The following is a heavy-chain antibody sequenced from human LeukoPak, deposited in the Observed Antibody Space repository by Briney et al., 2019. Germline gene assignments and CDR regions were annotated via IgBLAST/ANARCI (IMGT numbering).Heavy chain of an antibody. CDR3: ARAMSGCSSTSCYDY. CDR2: ISSSSSYI. V-gene: IGHV3-21*01. D-gene: IGHD2-2*01. J-gene: IGHJ4*02. CDR1: GFTSSSYS. Sequence: GGSLRLSCAASGFTSSSYSMNWVRQAPGKGLEWVSSISSSSSYIYYADSVKGRFTISRDNAKNSLYLQMNSLRAEDTAVYYCARAMSGCSSTSCYDYWGQGTLVTVSS.